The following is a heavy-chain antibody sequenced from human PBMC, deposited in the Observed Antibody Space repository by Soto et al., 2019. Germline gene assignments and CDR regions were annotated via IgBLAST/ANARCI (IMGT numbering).Heavy chain of an antibody. V-gene: IGHV1-69*02. CDR1: GGTFSSYT. CDR3: ARRYCSGGSCADHGAFDI. CDR2: IIPILGIA. D-gene: IGHD2-15*01. J-gene: IGHJ3*02. Sequence: QVQLVQSGAEVKKPGSSVKVSCKASGGTFSSYTISWVRQAPGQGLEWMGRIIPILGIANYAQKFQGRVTITADKSTSTAYMELSSLRSEATAVYYCARRYCSGGSCADHGAFDIWGQGTMVTVSS.